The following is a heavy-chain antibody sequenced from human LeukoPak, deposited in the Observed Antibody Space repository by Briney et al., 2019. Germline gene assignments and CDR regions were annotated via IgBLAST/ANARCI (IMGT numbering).Heavy chain of an antibody. J-gene: IGHJ5*02. CDR1: GYTFIDYY. CDR3: ARDGATLLDP. Sequence: ASVKVSCKASGYTFIDYYIHWVRQAPGQGLEWMGIINPSGGSTTYTQKFQGRATMTRDMSTSTVYMEVSSLRSEDTAIYYCARDGATLLDPWGQGTLVTVSS. V-gene: IGHV1-46*01. CDR2: INPSGGST. D-gene: IGHD5-12*01.